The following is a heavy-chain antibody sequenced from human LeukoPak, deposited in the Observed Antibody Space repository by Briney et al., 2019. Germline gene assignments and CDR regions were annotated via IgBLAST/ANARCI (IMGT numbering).Heavy chain of an antibody. J-gene: IGHJ4*02. CDR1: GGSISTSIYS. CDR2: IHYAGST. CDR3: ARLGRGYSYGSPPDY. V-gene: IGHV4-39*07. Sequence: PSETLSLTCTVSGGSISTSIYSWGWIRQPPGKGLEWIGSIHYAGSTNYNPSLKSRVTISVDTSNNQFSLKLSSVTAADTAVYYCARLGRGYSYGSPPDYWGQGTLVTVSP. D-gene: IGHD5-18*01.